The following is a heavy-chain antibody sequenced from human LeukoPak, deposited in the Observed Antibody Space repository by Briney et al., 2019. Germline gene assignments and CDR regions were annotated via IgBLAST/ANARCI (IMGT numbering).Heavy chain of an antibody. J-gene: IGHJ4*02. CDR1: GFTFSSYG. V-gene: IGHV3-30*02. CDR2: IRYDGSNK. Sequence: GGSLTLSCAASGFTFSSYGMHWVRQAPGKGLEWEAFIRYDGSNKYYAASVKGRFTISREHSKNTLYLQMNSLRAEDTAVYYCAKRSGSYFDYWGQGTLVTASS. D-gene: IGHD1-26*01. CDR3: AKRSGSYFDY.